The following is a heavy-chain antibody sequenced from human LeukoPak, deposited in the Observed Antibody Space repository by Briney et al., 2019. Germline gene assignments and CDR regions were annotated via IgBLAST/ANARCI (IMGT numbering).Heavy chain of an antibody. D-gene: IGHD2-15*01. CDR2: IIPIFGTA. J-gene: IGHJ6*02. V-gene: IGHV1-69*01. CDR1: GGTFGSYA. CDR3: ARDVGYCSGGSCLYNYYYYGMDV. Sequence: SVKVSCKASGGTFGSYAISWVRQAPGQGLEWMGGIIPIFGTANYAQKFQGRVTITADESTSTAYMELSSLRSEDTAVYYCARDVGYCSGGSCLYNYYYYGMDVWGQGTTVTVSS.